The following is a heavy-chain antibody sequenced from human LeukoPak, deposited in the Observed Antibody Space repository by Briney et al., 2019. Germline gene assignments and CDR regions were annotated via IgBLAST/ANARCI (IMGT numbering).Heavy chain of an antibody. V-gene: IGHV4-34*01. J-gene: IGHJ6*03. Sequence: SETLSLTCAVYGGSFSGYYWSWIRQPPGKGLEWIGEINHSGSTNYNPSLKSRVTISVDTSMNQFSLKLSSVTAADTAVYYCARLTKNDSGSFRFGKKKRGYMDVWGKGTTVTISS. CDR1: GGSFSGYY. CDR2: INHSGST. D-gene: IGHD3-10*01. CDR3: ARLTKNDSGSFRFGKKKRGYMDV.